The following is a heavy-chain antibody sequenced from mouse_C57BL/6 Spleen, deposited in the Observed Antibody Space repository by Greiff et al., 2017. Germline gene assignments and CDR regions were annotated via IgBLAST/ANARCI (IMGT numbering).Heavy chain of an antibody. CDR2: FWTGGGT. J-gene: IGHJ3*01. V-gene: IGHV2-9-1*01. D-gene: IGHD4-1*01. Sequence: LVESGPGLVAPSLSLSFTCTVPGFSLPSSAISWVRQPPGKGLEWLGVFWTGGGTKYNAALKSRLSLSKDNSKSQVFLKMSSLQTEDTARYYCARKETGKEGLAYWGQGTLVTVSA. CDR3: ARKETGKEGLAY. CDR1: GFSLPSSA.